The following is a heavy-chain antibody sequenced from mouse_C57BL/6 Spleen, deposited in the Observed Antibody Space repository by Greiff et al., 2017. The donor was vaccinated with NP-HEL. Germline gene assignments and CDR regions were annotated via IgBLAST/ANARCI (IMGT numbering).Heavy chain of an antibody. CDR2: LRSKSNNYAT. CDR3: VSGYDVAWFAY. Sequence: EVMLVESGGGLVQPKGSLKLSCAASGFSFNTYAMNWVRQAPGQGLEWVARLRSKSNNYATYYADSVKDRFTISRDDSESMLYLQMNNLKTEDTAMYYCVSGYDVAWFAYWGQGALVTVSA. CDR1: GFSFNTYA. V-gene: IGHV10-1*01. D-gene: IGHD2-3*01. J-gene: IGHJ3*01.